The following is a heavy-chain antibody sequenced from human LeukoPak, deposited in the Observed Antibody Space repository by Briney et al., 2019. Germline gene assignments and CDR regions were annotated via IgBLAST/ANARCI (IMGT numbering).Heavy chain of an antibody. CDR2: IIPILGIA. V-gene: IGHV1-69*04. CDR1: GGTFSSYA. J-gene: IGHJ4*02. CDR3: ARDIGRRSMTTVTSEPDY. D-gene: IGHD4-17*01. Sequence: SVKVSCKASGGTFSSYAISWVRQAPGQGLEWMGRIIPILGIANYARKFQGRVTITADKSTSTAYTELSSLRSEDTAVYYCARDIGRRSMTTVTSEPDYWGQGTLVTVSS.